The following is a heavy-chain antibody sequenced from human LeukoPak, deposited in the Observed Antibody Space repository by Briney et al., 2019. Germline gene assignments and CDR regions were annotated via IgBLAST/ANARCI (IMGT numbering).Heavy chain of an antibody. CDR3: AREVTGGYSGYDRHFDY. D-gene: IGHD5-12*01. J-gene: IGHJ4*02. V-gene: IGHV3-21*01. Sequence: PGGSLRLSCAASGFTFSSYSMNWVRQAPGKGLEWVSSISSSSYIYYADSVKGRFTISRDNAKNSLYLQMNSLRAEDTAVYYCAREVTGGYSGYDRHFDYWGQGTLVTVSS. CDR2: ISSSSYI. CDR1: GFTFSSYS.